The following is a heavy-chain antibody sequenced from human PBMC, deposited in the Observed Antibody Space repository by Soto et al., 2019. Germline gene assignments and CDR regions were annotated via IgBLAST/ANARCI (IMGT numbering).Heavy chain of an antibody. Sequence: SETLSLTCTVSGGSISSYYWSWIRQPPGKGLEWIGYIYYSGSTNYNPSLKSRVTISVDTSKNQFSLKLSSVTAADTAVYYCARRVFGANYYYYYMDVWGKGTTVTVSS. D-gene: IGHD3-3*01. CDR2: IYYSGST. J-gene: IGHJ6*03. CDR1: GGSISSYY. CDR3: ARRVFGANYYYYYMDV. V-gene: IGHV4-59*08.